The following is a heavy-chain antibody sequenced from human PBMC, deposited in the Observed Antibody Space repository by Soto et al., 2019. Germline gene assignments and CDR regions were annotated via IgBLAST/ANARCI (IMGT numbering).Heavy chain of an antibody. D-gene: IGHD3-10*01. CDR1: GFTFSSYG. Sequence: QVQLVESGGGVVQPGRSLRLSCAASGFTFSSYGMHWVRQAPGKGLEWVAVIWYDGSNKYYADSVKGRFTISRDNSKNTLYLQMNSLRAEDTAVYYCARDYDGSGSYYLLYYYYYGMDVWGQGTTVNVSS. CDR3: ARDYDGSGSYYLLYYYYYGMDV. J-gene: IGHJ6*02. V-gene: IGHV3-33*01. CDR2: IWYDGSNK.